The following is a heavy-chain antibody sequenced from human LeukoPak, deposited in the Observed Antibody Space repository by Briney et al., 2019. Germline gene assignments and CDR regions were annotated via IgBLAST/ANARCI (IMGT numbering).Heavy chain of an antibody. V-gene: IGHV1-18*01. D-gene: IGHD3-10*01. CDR1: GYTFTSYG. Sequence: GASVKVSCKASGYTFTSYGISWVRQAPGQGLEWMGGISAYNGNTNYAQKLQGRVTMTTDTSTSTAYMELRSLRSDDTAVYYCARVLGYYGSSWFDPWGQGTLVTVSS. J-gene: IGHJ5*02. CDR3: ARVLGYYGSSWFDP. CDR2: ISAYNGNT.